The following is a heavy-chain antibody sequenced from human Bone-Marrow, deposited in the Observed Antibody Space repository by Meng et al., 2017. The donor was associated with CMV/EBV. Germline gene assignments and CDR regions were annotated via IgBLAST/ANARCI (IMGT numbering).Heavy chain of an antibody. D-gene: IGHD5-12*01. J-gene: IGHJ5*02. CDR3: VGGYGWFDP. CDR2: IYYSGST. Sequence: GSLRLSCTVAGGSVSSNTYYWAWIRQPPGKGLEWIGSIYYSGSTYYNPSLKSRVTISVDMSKNQFSLKLSSVIAADTAVYYCVGGYGWFDPWGQGTLVTVSS. V-gene: IGHV4-39*01. CDR1: GGSVSSNTYY.